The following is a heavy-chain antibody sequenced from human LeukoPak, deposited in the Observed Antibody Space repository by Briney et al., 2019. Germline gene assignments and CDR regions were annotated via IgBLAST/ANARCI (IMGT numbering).Heavy chain of an antibody. CDR3: AKGYCSSTSCYDYWYFDL. CDR1: GGTFSSYA. Sequence: SVKVSCKASGGTFSSYAISWVRQAPGQGLEWMGGIIPIFGTANYAQKFQGRVTITADESTSTAYMELSSLRSEDTAVYYCAKGYCSSTSCYDYWYFDLWGRGTLVTVSS. V-gene: IGHV1-69*13. J-gene: IGHJ2*01. D-gene: IGHD2-2*01. CDR2: IIPIFGTA.